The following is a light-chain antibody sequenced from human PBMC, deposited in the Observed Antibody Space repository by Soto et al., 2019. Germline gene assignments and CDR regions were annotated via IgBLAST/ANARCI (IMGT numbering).Light chain of an antibody. CDR2: GAS. Sequence: EIQMTQSPSSMSASVGDRVTISCRASRTISSYLIWYQQKPGKAPQLLIYGASTLQSGVSSRFSGSGFGTDFTLTITNLQPEDFATYYCQQSYSAPRTFDQGTKIDIK. J-gene: IGKJ2*02. V-gene: IGKV1-39*01. CDR3: QQSYSAPRT. CDR1: RTISSY.